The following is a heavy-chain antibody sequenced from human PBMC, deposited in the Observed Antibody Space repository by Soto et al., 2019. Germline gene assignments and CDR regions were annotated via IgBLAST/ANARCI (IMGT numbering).Heavy chain of an antibody. J-gene: IGHJ4*02. Sequence: GGSLRLSCATSGFMFRNYAMNWVRQAPGKGLEWVSFVSANADGTFYADSVKGRFSISRDNSKNILYLQMNNLRVEDTAIYYCSKGRLSFDFWGPGTLVTV. CDR3: SKGRLSFDF. V-gene: IGHV3-23*01. CDR2: VSANADGT. CDR1: GFMFRNYA.